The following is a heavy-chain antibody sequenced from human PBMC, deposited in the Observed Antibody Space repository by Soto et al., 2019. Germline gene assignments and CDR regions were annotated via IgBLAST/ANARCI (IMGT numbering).Heavy chain of an antibody. CDR3: ARSGDNYNLLDY. V-gene: IGHV3-11*06. J-gene: IGHJ4*02. D-gene: IGHD1-1*01. Sequence: GGSLRLSCEGSGFTFSDYYMSWIRQALGKGLEWISYSSNSGTFTKYADSVKGRFSISRDNTKNLLFLQMNSLRAEDTALYYCARSGDNYNLLDYWGQGTPVTVSS. CDR2: SSNSGTFT. CDR1: GFTFSDYY.